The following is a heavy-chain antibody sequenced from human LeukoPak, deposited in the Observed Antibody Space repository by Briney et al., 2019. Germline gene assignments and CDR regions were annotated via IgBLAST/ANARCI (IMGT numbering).Heavy chain of an antibody. J-gene: IGHJ4*02. CDR2: IYSDGSGT. D-gene: IGHD3-16*01. Sequence: GRSLRLSCAASGFTFSSYWMHWVRQAPGKGLVWVSRIYSDGSGTRYADSVQGRFTISRDNANNTLYLQMNSLRAEDTAAYYCARGGARSLDYWGQGTQVTVSS. V-gene: IGHV3-74*01. CDR3: ARGGARSLDY. CDR1: GFTFSSYW.